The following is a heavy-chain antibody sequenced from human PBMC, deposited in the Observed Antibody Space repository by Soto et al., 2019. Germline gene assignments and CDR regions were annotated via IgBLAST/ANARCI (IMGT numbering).Heavy chain of an antibody. Sequence: QVQLQESGPGLVKPSETLSLTCNVSGGSISSYYWRWIRQPPGMGLEWIGYIYDSGSTNYNPSLKSRDTRPVNTSKNQYTLKLRSVSAADTAVYYCSRHHYSWGQGTLVTVSS. CDR3: SRHHYS. V-gene: IGHV4-59*08. CDR2: IYDSGST. CDR1: GGSISSYY. J-gene: IGHJ4*02.